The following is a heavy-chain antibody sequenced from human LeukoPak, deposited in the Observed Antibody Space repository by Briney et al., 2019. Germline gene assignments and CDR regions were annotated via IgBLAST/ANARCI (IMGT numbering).Heavy chain of an antibody. V-gene: IGHV4-39*01. CDR3: ATLPGGLRANWFDP. D-gene: IGHD2-8*01. CDR2: INYSGST. J-gene: IGHJ5*02. Sequence: PSETLSLTCTVSGVSIGSSSWYWDWIRQSPGKGLEWIGMINYSGSTHYNPSLKNRVTISVDTSRNQFSVKLNSMTATDTAMYFCATLPGGLRANWFDPWGQGTLVTVSS. CDR1: GVSIGSSSWY.